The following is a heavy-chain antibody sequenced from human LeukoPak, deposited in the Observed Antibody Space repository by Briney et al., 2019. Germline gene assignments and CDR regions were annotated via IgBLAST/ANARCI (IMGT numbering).Heavy chain of an antibody. Sequence: GGSLRLSCAASGFTFSSSAMSWVRQAPGKGLEWVSSISGSGSGGSTYYADSVKGRFTISRDNSKNTLYLQMNSLRAEDTAVYYCAKTRGILTGYPYFDYWGQGTLVTVSS. V-gene: IGHV3-23*01. D-gene: IGHD3-9*01. CDR2: ISGSGSGGST. CDR3: AKTRGILTGYPYFDY. J-gene: IGHJ4*02. CDR1: GFTFSSSA.